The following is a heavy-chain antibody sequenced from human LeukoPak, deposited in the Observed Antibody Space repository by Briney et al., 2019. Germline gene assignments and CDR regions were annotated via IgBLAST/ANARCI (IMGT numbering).Heavy chain of an antibody. J-gene: IGHJ6*03. CDR3: ARTTVTPSDYYYYMDV. CDR1: GGSISSGSYY. Sequence: PSETLSLTCTVSGGSISSGSYYWSWIRQPARKGLEWIGRIYTSGSTNYNPSLKSRVTISVDTSKNQFSLKLSSVTAADTAVYYCARTTVTPSDYYYYMDVWGKGTTVTVSS. D-gene: IGHD4-17*01. CDR2: IYTSGST. V-gene: IGHV4-61*02.